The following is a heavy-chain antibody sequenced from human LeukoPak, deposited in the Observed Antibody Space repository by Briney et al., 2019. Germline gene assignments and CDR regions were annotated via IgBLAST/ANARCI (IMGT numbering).Heavy chain of an antibody. CDR3: ASVGATRWYYYGMDV. CDR2: ISGSGGST. J-gene: IGHJ6*02. Sequence: GGSLRLSCAASGFTFSSYAMSWVRQAPGKGLEWVSAISGSGGSTYYADSVKGRFTISRDNSKNTLYLQMNSLRAEDTAVYYCASVGATRWYYYGMDVWGQGTTVTVSS. CDR1: GFTFSSYA. D-gene: IGHD1-26*01. V-gene: IGHV3-23*01.